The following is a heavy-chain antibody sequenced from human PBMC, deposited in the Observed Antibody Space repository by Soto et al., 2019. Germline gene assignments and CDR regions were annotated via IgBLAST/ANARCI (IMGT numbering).Heavy chain of an antibody. D-gene: IGHD2-8*01. CDR1: GFTFNRHA. V-gene: IGHV3-23*01. CDR2: LSDSGGSI. CDR3: AKVSSAWYAGFFDL. J-gene: IGHJ4*02. Sequence: EVQVLESGGGLVQPGGSLRLSCTASGFTFNRHAMTWVRQAPGKGLEWVSGLSDSGGSIYYADSVKGRFTISRDNSMNTLYLQMTTLRAEDTAVYYCAKVSSAWYAGFFDLWGQGTLVTVSS.